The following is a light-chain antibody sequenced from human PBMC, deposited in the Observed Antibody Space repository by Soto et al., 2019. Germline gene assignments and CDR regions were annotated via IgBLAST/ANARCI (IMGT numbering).Light chain of an antibody. V-gene: IGKV3-20*01. CDR1: QTVNSNS. Sequence: EIVLTQSPGTLSLSPGERATLSCRASQTVNSNSLSWFQQRPGQAPRLLIYGVFIRAAGVPDRFSGSGSGTHFTLTIDSLDPEDSAVYYCHQFSRSPWTFGQGTKVQIK. CDR3: HQFSRSPWT. J-gene: IGKJ1*01. CDR2: GVF.